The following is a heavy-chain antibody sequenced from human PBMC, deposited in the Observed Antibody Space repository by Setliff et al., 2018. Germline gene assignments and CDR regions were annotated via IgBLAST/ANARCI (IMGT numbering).Heavy chain of an antibody. V-gene: IGHV4-39*07. CDR2: ICYSGST. J-gene: IGHJ4*02. CDR3: ARGPVMIVATGYFDY. Sequence: PSETLSLTCTVSSGSITSTDYYWGWIRQPPGKGLDWIGSICYSGSTNYNPSLKSRVTISVDTSKNQFSLKLSSVTAADTAVYYCARGPVMIVATGYFDYWGQGTLVTVSS. D-gene: IGHD3-22*01. CDR1: SGSITSTDYY.